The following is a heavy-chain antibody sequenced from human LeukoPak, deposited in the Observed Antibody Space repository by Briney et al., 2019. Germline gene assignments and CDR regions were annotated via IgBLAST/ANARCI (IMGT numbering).Heavy chain of an antibody. CDR2: ISTSGSTI. CDR3: ARRVYYDRSGYPY. V-gene: IGHV3-11*04. D-gene: IGHD3-22*01. Sequence: PGGSLRLSCAASGFTFSDYYMSWIRQAPGKGLEWVSYISTSGSTIYYADSVKGRFTISRDNAKNSLYLQMNSLRAEDTAVYYCARRVYYDRSGYPYWGQGTLVTVSS. J-gene: IGHJ4*02. CDR1: GFTFSDYY.